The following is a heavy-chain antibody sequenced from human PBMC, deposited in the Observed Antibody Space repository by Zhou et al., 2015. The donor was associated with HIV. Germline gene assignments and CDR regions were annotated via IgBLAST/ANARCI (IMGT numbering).Heavy chain of an antibody. CDR3: ATSPGYSGGGFEEYLHH. CDR2: INPNSGGT. Sequence: LVQSGTEVRKPGSSVNVSCKASGYTFTVYHIHWVRQAPGQGLEWMGRINPNSGGTNFGQKFQGRVTLTRDTSISTAYMDLSRLTSDDTAVYFCATSPGYSGGGFEEYLHHWGQGTLVTVSS. CDR1: GYTFTVYH. D-gene: IGHD2-15*01. V-gene: IGHV1-2*06. J-gene: IGHJ1*01.